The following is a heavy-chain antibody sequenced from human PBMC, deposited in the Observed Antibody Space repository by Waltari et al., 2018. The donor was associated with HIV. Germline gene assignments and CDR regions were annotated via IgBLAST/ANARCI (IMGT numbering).Heavy chain of an antibody. D-gene: IGHD4-17*01. J-gene: IGHJ4*02. Sequence: QVQLQESGPGLVTPSETLSLTCPVPGGSISSYSWSWIRQPPGKGLEWIGYIYYSGSTNYNPSLKSRVTISVDTSKNQFSLKLSSVTAADTAVYYCASYGGNSAFDYWGQGTLVTVSS. CDR3: ASYGGNSAFDY. CDR1: GGSISSYS. CDR2: IYYSGST. V-gene: IGHV4-59*01.